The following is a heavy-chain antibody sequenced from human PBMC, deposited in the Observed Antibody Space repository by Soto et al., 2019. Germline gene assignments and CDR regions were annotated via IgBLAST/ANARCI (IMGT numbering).Heavy chain of an antibody. D-gene: IGHD4-4*01. CDR2: IISIFGTA. CDR3: AGCQPDYRNFLFFCGMDV. Sequence: AGQVSCNASGRTFSSYAISWVRHAPGHGLEWMGGIISIFGTANYAQKFQGRVTITADESTSTAYMELSILRSEDTAVYYCAGCQPDYRNFLFFCGMDVWRQGPTGTV. V-gene: IGHV1-69*13. CDR1: GRTFSSYA. J-gene: IGHJ6*02.